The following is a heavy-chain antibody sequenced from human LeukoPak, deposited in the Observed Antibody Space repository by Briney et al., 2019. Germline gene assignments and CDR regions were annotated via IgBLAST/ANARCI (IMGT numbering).Heavy chain of an antibody. CDR1: GFTSGSYW. Sequence: PGGSLRLSCAASGFTSGSYWMNWVRQAPGMGLEWVSYISTSSSNIDYADSVKGRFTISRDNAKNSLYLQMNSLRAEDTAVYYCARENYADVFNSWGQGTLVTVSS. CDR2: ISTSSSNI. J-gene: IGHJ4*02. CDR3: ARENYADVFNS. V-gene: IGHV3-48*01. D-gene: IGHD4-17*01.